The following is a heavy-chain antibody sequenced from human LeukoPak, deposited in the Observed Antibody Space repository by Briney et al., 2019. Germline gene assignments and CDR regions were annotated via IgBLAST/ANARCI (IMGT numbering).Heavy chain of an antibody. D-gene: IGHD6-13*01. CDR2: IYSGGST. V-gene: IGHV3-66*01. CDR3: ARAQGVAAATYFDY. J-gene: IGHJ4*02. Sequence: GGSLRLSCAASGFTVSSNYMSWVRQAPGKGLEWVSVIYSGGSTYYADSVKGRFTISRDNSKNTLYLQMNSLRAEDTAVYYCARAQGVAAATYFDYRGQGSLVTVSS. CDR1: GFTVSSNY.